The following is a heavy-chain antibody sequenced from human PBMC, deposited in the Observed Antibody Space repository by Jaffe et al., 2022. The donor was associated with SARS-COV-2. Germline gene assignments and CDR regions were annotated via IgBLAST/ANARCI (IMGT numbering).Heavy chain of an antibody. CDR3: ARDAHSTYYFDY. D-gene: IGHD5-18*01. Sequence: QVQLVQSGAEVKKPGASVKVSCKASGYTFTNYYMHWVRQAPGQGLEWMGVIYPSGGSTSYAQKLQGRVTMTRDTSTSTVYMELRSLRSEDTAVYYCARDAHSTYYFDYWGRGTLVTVSS. CDR1: GYTFTNYY. CDR2: IYPSGGST. J-gene: IGHJ4*02. V-gene: IGHV1-46*04.